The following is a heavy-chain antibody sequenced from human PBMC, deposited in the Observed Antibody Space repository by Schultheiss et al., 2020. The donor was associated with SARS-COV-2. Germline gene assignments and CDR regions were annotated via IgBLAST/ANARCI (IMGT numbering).Heavy chain of an antibody. CDR1: GFTFSSYS. CDR2: IWYDGSNK. D-gene: IGHD3-9*01. Sequence: GGSLRLSCAASGFTFSSYSMNWVRQAPGKGLEWVAVIWYDGSNKYYADSVKGRFTISRDNAKNSLYLQMNSLRAEDTAVYYCARDLGYYDILTGTRYYYGMDVWGQGTTVTVSS. J-gene: IGHJ6*02. CDR3: ARDLGYYDILTGTRYYYGMDV. V-gene: IGHV3-33*08.